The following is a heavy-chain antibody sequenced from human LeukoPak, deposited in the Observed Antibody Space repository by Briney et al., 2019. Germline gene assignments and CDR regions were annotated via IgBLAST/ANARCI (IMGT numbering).Heavy chain of an antibody. J-gene: IGHJ4*02. V-gene: IGHV3-33*06. CDR1: GFTFSSYG. D-gene: IGHD6-19*01. Sequence: GGSLRLSCAASGFTFSSYGMHWVRQAPGKGLEWVAVMWYDGSNKYYADSVKGRFTISRDNSKNTLYLQMNSLRAEDTAVYYCAKDAVSSTYSYSSGWKRNPFDYWGQGTLVTVSS. CDR3: AKDAVSSTYSYSSGWKRNPFDY. CDR2: MWYDGSNK.